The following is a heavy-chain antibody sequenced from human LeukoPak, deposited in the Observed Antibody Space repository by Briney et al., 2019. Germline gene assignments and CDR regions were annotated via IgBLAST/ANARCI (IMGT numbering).Heavy chain of an antibody. D-gene: IGHD3-22*01. J-gene: IGHJ4*02. CDR2: VYSGGIT. CDR3: ARGGAYYFSFDS. V-gene: IGHV4-4*07. CDR1: GGSTSTHY. Sequence: SETLSLTCSVSGGSTSTHYWTWIRQPAGKGLEWIGRVYSGGITNYNPSLKSRVTMSVDTSNHQFSLRLRPVTAADTAVCYCARGGAYYFSFDSWGQGILVTVSS.